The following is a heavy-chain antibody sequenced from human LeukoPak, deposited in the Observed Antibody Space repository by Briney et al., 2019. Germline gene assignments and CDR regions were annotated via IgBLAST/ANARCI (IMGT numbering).Heavy chain of an antibody. V-gene: IGHV3-30*03. D-gene: IGHD6-19*01. CDR1: GSSFSNHG. J-gene: IGHJ4*02. CDR3: AREATWGQWYFDH. Sequence: GGSLRLSCVASGSSFSNHGMHWVRQAPGKGLEWVSVIASDGGAKFYADSVKGRFTLSRDNSKNMFFLQMNFLTVEDTAIYYCAREATWGQWYFDHWGQGTPVTVSS. CDR2: IASDGGAK.